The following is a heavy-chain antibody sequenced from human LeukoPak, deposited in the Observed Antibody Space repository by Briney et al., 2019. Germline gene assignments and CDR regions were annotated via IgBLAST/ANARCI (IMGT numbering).Heavy chain of an antibody. V-gene: IGHV3-9*01. CDR1: GFTFDDYA. J-gene: IGHJ4*02. CDR3: AKDGGSSGWYVDY. D-gene: IGHD6-19*01. CDR2: ISWNGGSI. Sequence: GRSLRLSCAASGFTFDDYAMHWVRQAPGKGLEWVSCISWNGGSIGYADSVKGRFTISRDNAKNSLYLQMNSLRAEDTALYYCAKDGGSSGWYVDYWGQGTLVTVSS.